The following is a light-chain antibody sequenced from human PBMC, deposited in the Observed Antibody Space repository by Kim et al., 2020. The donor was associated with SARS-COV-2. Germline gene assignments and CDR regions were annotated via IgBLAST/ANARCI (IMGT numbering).Light chain of an antibody. CDR3: AARDDRLSGWV. J-gene: IGLJ3*02. V-gene: IGLV1-47*01. CDR1: NSNIGNNY. Sequence: GQRVTISCSGSNSNIGNNYVYWYQQFPGMAPKLLIYRNNQRPSGVPDRFSGSKSGTSASLAISGLRSEDEADYYCAARDDRLSGWVFGGGTQLTVL. CDR2: RNN.